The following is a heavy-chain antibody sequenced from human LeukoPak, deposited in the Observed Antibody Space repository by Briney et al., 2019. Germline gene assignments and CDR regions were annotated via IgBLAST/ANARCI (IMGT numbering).Heavy chain of an antibody. D-gene: IGHD2-2*02. CDR1: GGSFSGYY. CDR3: AREGHARYCSSTSCYKIDP. Sequence: SETLSLTCAVYGGSFSGYYWSWIRQPPGKGLEWIGEIDHSGSTNYNPSLKSRVTISVDTSKNQFSLKLSSVTAADTAVYYCAREGHARYCSSTSCYKIDPWGQGTLVTVSS. J-gene: IGHJ5*02. V-gene: IGHV4-34*01. CDR2: IDHSGST.